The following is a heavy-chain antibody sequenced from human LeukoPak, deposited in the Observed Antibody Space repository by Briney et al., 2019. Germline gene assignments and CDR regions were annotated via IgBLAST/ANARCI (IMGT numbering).Heavy chain of an antibody. CDR2: IYTSGST. D-gene: IGHD3-10*01. CDR1: GGSISSGDYY. Sequence: SETLSLTCTVSGGSISSGDYYWSWIRQPPGKGLEWIGRIYTSGSTNYNPSLKSRVTMSVDTSTNQFSLKLSSVTAADTAVYYCARAKGYGSGLYYYMDVWGKGTTVTVSS. CDR3: ARAKGYGSGLYYYMDV. V-gene: IGHV4-61*02. J-gene: IGHJ6*03.